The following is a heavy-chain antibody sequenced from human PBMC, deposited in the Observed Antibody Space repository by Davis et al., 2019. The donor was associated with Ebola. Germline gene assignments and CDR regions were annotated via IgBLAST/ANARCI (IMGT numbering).Heavy chain of an antibody. CDR2: INSDGSST. Sequence: HTGGSLRLSCAASGFTFSSYWMHWVRHAPGKGLVWVSRINSDGSSTSYADSVKGRFTISRDNAKNTLYLQMNSLRAEDTAVYYCARLRSSGWYVDWFDPWGQGTLVTVSS. V-gene: IGHV3-74*01. CDR1: GFTFSSYW. D-gene: IGHD6-19*01. CDR3: ARLRSSGWYVDWFDP. J-gene: IGHJ5*02.